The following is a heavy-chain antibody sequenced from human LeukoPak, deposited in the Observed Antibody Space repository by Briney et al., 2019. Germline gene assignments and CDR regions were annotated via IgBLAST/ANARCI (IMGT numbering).Heavy chain of an antibody. CDR1: GGTFRSYA. D-gene: IGHD5-18*01. V-gene: IGHV1-69*13. CDR2: IIPIFGTA. CDR3: ARLYSYGRRPFDY. J-gene: IGHJ4*02. Sequence: ASVKVSFKASGGTFRSYAISWVRQPPGQGLEWMGGIIPIFGTANYAQKFQGRVTITADESTSTAYMELSSLRSEDTAVYYCARLYSYGRRPFDYWGQGTLVTVSS.